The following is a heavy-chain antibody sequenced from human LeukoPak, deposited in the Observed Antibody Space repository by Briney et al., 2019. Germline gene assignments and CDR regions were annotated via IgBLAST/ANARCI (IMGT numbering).Heavy chain of an antibody. CDR3: ARVSAYYDFWSGYFRFDP. D-gene: IGHD3-3*01. V-gene: IGHV1-69*13. CDR1: GYTFTAYY. J-gene: IGHJ5*02. CDR2: IIPIFGTA. Sequence: VASVKVSCKASGYTFTAYYMHWVRQAPGQGLEWMGGIIPIFGTANYAQKFQGRVTITADESTSTAYMELSSLRSEDTAVYYCARVSAYYDFWSGYFRFDPWGQGTLVTVSS.